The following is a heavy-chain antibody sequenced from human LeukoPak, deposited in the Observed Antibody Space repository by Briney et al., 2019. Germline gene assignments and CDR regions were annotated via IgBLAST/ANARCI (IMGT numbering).Heavy chain of an antibody. V-gene: IGHV3-7*01. CDR1: GFTFSSYW. CDR2: TKQDGSEK. CDR3: ARSCSSTSCYRWGLDY. D-gene: IGHD2-2*02. Sequence: PGGSLRLSCAASGFTFSSYWMSWVRQAPGKGLEWVANTKQDGSEKYYVDSVKGRFTISRDNAKNSLYLQMNSLRAEDTAVYYCARSCSSTSCYRWGLDYWGQGTLVTVSS. J-gene: IGHJ4*02.